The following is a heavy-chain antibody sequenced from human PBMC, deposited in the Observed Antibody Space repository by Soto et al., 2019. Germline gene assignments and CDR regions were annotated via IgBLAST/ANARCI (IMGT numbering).Heavy chain of an antibody. CDR2: MSSDGSKI. CDR3: AKDGGVGGTLGLFDY. J-gene: IGHJ4*02. D-gene: IGHD1-26*01. Sequence: QVQLVESGGGAVQPGESLRLSCVAAGFDFTYYAMHWVRQAPGKGLESVAVMSSDGSKIHHTDSVKGRFTISRDNSKNTLYLPMHSLRKEDTAVDFCAKDGGVGGTLGLFDYWGQGTGVSVSS. CDR1: GFDFTYYA. V-gene: IGHV3-30*18.